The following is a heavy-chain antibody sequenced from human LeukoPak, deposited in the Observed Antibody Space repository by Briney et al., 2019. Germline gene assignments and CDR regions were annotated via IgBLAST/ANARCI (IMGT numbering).Heavy chain of an antibody. J-gene: IGHJ4*02. CDR2: ISGSGGST. CDR1: GFTFSSYA. V-gene: IGHV3-23*01. CDR3: ARDQGVVKQDY. Sequence: PGGSLRLSCAASGFTFSSYAMSWVRQAPGKGLEWVSAISGSGGSTYYADSVKGRFTISRDNAKNSLYLQMNSLRAEDTAVYYCARDQGVVKQDYWGQGTLVTVSS. D-gene: IGHD3-3*01.